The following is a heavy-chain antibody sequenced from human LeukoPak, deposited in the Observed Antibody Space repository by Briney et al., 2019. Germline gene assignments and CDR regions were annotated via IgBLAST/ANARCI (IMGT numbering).Heavy chain of an antibody. CDR2: INHSGST. CDR1: GGSFSGYY. Sequence: PSETLSLTCAVYGGSFSGYYWSWIRQPPGKGLEWIGEINHSGSTNYNPSLKSRVTISVDTSKNQFSLKLSSVTAADTAVYYCARHRKRYFARYYFDYWGQGTLVTVSS. V-gene: IGHV4-34*01. CDR3: ARHRKRYFARYYFDY. D-gene: IGHD3-9*01. J-gene: IGHJ4*02.